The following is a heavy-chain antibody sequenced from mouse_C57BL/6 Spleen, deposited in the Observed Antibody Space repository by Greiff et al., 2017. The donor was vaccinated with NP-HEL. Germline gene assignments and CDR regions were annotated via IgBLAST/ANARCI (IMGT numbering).Heavy chain of an antibody. D-gene: IGHD2-10*01. CDR1: GYTFTDYE. J-gene: IGHJ4*01. V-gene: IGHV1-15*01. CDR3: TTPSYERHAMDY. CDR2: IDPETGGT. Sequence: VQLQQSGAELVRPGASVTLSCKASGYTFTDYEIHWVKQTPVHGLEWIGAIDPETGGTAYNQKFKGKAILTADKSSSTAYMELRSLTSEDSAVYYCTTPSYERHAMDYWGQGTSVTVSS.